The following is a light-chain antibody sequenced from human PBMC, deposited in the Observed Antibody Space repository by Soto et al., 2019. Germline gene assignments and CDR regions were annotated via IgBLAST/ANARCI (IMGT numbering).Light chain of an antibody. Sequence: ERVMTQSPATLSVSPGERATLSCRASQSVSSNLAWYQQKPGQAPRLLIYGASTRATGIPARFSGSGSGTEFTLTSSSLQSADFAVYYCQQYNIWPWTFGQGTKVEIK. CDR2: GAS. J-gene: IGKJ1*01. CDR3: QQYNIWPWT. V-gene: IGKV3-15*01. CDR1: QSVSSN.